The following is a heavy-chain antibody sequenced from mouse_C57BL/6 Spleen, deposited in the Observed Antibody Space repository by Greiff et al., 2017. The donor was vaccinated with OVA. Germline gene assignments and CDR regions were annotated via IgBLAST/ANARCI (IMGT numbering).Heavy chain of an antibody. CDR2: IDPSDSYT. CDR1: GYTFTSYW. J-gene: IGHJ4*01. V-gene: IGHV1-69*01. CDR3: ASSRGNYAMDY. Sequence: QVQLQQPGAELVMPGASVKLSCKASGYTFTSYWMHWVKQRPGQGLEWIGEIDPSDSYTNYNQKFKGKSTLTVDKSSSTAYMQLSSLTSEDSAVYYCASSRGNYAMDYWGQGTSVTVSS.